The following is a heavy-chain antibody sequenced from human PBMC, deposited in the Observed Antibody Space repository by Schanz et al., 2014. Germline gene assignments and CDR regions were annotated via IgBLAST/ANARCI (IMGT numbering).Heavy chain of an antibody. V-gene: IGHV3-53*01. CDR2: IYSGGST. D-gene: IGHD5-18*01. CDR3: ARDGYRNGRPFDH. Sequence: EVQVVESGGDLVQPGGSLRLSCAVSGFTVSSNYMSWVRQAPGKGLEWVAVIYSGGSTFYTDSVKGRFTISRDNSKNTLYLQMNSLIAEDTAVYYCARDGYRNGRPFDHWGQGTRVTVSA. J-gene: IGHJ4*02. CDR1: GFTVSSNY.